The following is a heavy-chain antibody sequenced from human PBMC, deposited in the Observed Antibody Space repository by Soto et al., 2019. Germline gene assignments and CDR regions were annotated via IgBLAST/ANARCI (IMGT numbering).Heavy chain of an antibody. J-gene: IGHJ4*02. Sequence: QERLVQSGAEVRKPGSSVKVSCKVTGGTSTRYAINWVRQAPGHGLEWMGGIVPMFGTSKYAQKFQGRVTITADTSTNIAYMELRSLRSEDTAVYYCNRGSAYDFWSGSLWGQGTLVSVSS. CDR1: GGTSTRYA. V-gene: IGHV1-69*06. D-gene: IGHD3-3*01. CDR3: NRGSAYDFWSGSL. CDR2: IVPMFGTS.